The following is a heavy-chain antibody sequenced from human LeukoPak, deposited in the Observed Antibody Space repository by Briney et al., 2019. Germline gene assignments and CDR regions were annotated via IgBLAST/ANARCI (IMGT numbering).Heavy chain of an antibody. CDR3: ARDLGGWLLTHYYYYMDV. J-gene: IGHJ6*03. CDR2: INPSGGSR. Sequence: VKVSCKASGYTLTSYYMHWVRQSPVQGLEFMVNINPSGGSRSYAQKFQGSVTMIRDTSTSTVYMELSSLRSEDTAVYYCARDLGGWLLTHYYYYMDVWGKGTTVTVSS. V-gene: IGHV1-46*03. D-gene: IGHD2-21*02. CDR1: GYTLTSYY.